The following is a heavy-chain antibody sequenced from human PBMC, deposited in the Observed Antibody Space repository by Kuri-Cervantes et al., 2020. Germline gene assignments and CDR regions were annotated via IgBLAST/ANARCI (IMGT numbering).Heavy chain of an antibody. J-gene: IGHJ6*03. D-gene: IGHD5-24*01. CDR1: GYTFTSYD. CDR3: AADSNYKNYYYYYYMDV. CDR2: TNPNSGNT. Sequence: ASVKISCKASGYTFTSYDINWGRQATGQGLEWMGWTNPNSGNTGYAEKFQGRVTMTRNTSISTAYMELSSLRSEDTAVYYCAADSNYKNYYYYYYMDVWGKGTTVTVSS. V-gene: IGHV1-8*01.